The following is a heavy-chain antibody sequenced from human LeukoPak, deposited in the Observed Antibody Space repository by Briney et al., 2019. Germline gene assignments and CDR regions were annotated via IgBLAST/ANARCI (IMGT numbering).Heavy chain of an antibody. CDR1: GFTFSTFA. J-gene: IGHJ6*03. CDR3: AKCILTGYYKGYMDV. V-gene: IGHV3-23*01. CDR2: IFPSGGEI. Sequence: GGSLRLSCAASGFTFSTFAMIWVRQPPGKGLEWVSSIFPSGGEIHYADSVKGRFTISRDNSKNTLYLQMNSLRAEDTAVYYCAKCILTGYYKGYMDVWGKGTTVTISS. D-gene: IGHD3-9*01.